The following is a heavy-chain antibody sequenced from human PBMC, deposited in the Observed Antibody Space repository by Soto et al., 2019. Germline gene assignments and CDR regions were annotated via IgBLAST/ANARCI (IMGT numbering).Heavy chain of an antibody. J-gene: IGHJ6*02. CDR3: ATGGGRFNYGMDV. CDR1: GGSIRSYY. V-gene: IGHV4-59*01. Sequence: SETLSLTCTVSGGSIRSYYWSWIRQPPGKRLEWIGYIYYSGSTNYNPSLKSRVTISVDTSKNQLSLKLSSVTPADTAVYYCATGGGRFNYGMDVWGQGTTVTVSS. CDR2: IYYSGST. D-gene: IGHD3-10*01.